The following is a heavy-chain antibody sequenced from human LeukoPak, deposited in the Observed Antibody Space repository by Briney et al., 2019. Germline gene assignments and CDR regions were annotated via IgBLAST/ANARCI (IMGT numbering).Heavy chain of an antibody. D-gene: IGHD1-26*01. J-gene: IGHJ6*02. CDR2: INWNGGGT. V-gene: IGHV3-20*04. CDR1: GHRFKDYG. CDR3: ARLLTATNTYIFFGLDV. Sequence: GPSLRLSCAATGHRFKDYGMHWVRQHPGKWMEWLLAINWNGGGTDYADSVKGRFTIVRDNAKNSLYLQLSSLRPEDSALYYCARLLTATNTYIFFGLDVWGQETSVTVSS.